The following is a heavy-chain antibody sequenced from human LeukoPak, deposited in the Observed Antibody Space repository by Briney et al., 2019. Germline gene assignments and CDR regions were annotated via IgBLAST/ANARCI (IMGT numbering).Heavy chain of an antibody. CDR2: ISGSGGST. J-gene: IGHJ4*02. Sequence: GGSLRLSCAASGFTFSSSVMSWVRQAPGKGLEWVSAISGSGGSTYYADSVKGRFTISRDNSKNTLYLQKNSLRAEDTAVYYCAKCIRGSGSYSTDYWGQGTLVTVSS. V-gene: IGHV3-23*01. CDR3: AKCIRGSGSYSTDY. CDR1: GFTFSSSV. D-gene: IGHD3-10*01.